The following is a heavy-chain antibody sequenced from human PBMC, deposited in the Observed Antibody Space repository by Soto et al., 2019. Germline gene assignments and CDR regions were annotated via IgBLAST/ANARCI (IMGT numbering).Heavy chain of an antibody. J-gene: IGHJ5*02. D-gene: IGHD6-13*01. CDR1: GFTFSSYG. CDR2: ISYDGSNK. V-gene: IGHV3-30*03. Sequence: GGSLRLSCAASGFTFSSYGMHWVRQAPGKGLEWVAVISYDGSNKYYADSVKGRFTISRDNSKNTLYLQMNSLRAEDTAVYYCASMGRPEQHSGANWFDPWGQGTLVTVSS. CDR3: ASMGRPEQHSGANWFDP.